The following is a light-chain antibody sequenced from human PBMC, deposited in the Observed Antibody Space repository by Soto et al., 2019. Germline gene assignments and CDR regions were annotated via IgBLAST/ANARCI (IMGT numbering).Light chain of an antibody. V-gene: IGLV2-14*03. CDR1: SRDVGAYDY. Sequence: QSVLTQPASVSGSPGQSITISCTGTSRDVGAYDYVSWYLQYPDKAPQLLIYYVDHRPSGVSSRFSGSKSGNPASLTISGLQAEDEGDYYCCSYADGSIYFFGTGTKVTVL. CDR2: YVD. CDR3: CSYADGSIYF. J-gene: IGLJ1*01.